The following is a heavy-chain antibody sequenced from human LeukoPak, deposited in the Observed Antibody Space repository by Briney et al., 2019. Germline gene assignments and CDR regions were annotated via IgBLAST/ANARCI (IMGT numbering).Heavy chain of an antibody. D-gene: IGHD3-22*01. V-gene: IGHV3-23*01. CDR3: AKDAAGITMIVVVITVFDY. J-gene: IGHJ4*02. CDR1: GFTFSSYA. Sequence: GGSLRLSCAASGFTFSSYALTWVRQAPGKGLEWVSAISGSGGSTYYADSVKGRFTISRDNSKNTLYLQMNSLRAEDTAVYYCAKDAAGITMIVVVITVFDYWGQGTLVTVSS. CDR2: ISGSGGST.